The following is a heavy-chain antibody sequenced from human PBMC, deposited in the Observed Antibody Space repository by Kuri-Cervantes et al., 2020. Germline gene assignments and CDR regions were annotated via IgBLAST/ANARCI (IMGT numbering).Heavy chain of an antibody. CDR1: GFTFSDYY. J-gene: IGHJ4*02. V-gene: IGHV3-11*01. Sequence: GESLKISCAASGFTFSDYYMSWIRQAPGKGLEWVSYISSSGSTIYYADSVKGRFTISRDNAKNSLYLQMNSLRAEDTALYYCAKAGQQLVAYYFDYWGQGTLVTVSS. CDR3: AKAGQQLVAYYFDY. D-gene: IGHD6-13*01. CDR2: ISSSGSTI.